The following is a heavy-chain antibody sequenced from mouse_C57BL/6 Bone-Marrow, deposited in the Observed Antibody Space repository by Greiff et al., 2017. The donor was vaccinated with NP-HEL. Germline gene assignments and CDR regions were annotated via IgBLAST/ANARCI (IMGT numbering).Heavy chain of an antibody. J-gene: IGHJ3*01. CDR2: FYPGSGSI. CDR1: GYTFTEYT. Sequence: VQVVESGAELVKPGASVKLSCKASGYTFTEYTIHWVKQRSGQGLEWIGWFYPGSGSIKYTEKFKDKATLTADKSSSTVYMELSRLTSEDTAVYFCARHEERWAWFAYWGQGTLVTVSA. D-gene: IGHD2-3*01. CDR3: ARHEERWAWFAY. V-gene: IGHV1-62-2*01.